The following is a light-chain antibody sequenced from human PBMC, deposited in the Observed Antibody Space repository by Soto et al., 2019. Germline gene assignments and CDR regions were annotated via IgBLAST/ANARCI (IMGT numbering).Light chain of an antibody. CDR1: SSNIGNNY. CDR3: GTWDSSLSAPLYV. V-gene: IGLV1-51*01. CDR2: DNN. Sequence: QAVVTQPPSVSAAPGQTVTISCSGSSSNIGNNYVSWYQQLPGTAPKLLIYDNNKRPSGIPDRFSGSKSGTSATLGITGLQTGDEADYYCGTWDSSLSAPLYVFGTGTKLTVL. J-gene: IGLJ1*01.